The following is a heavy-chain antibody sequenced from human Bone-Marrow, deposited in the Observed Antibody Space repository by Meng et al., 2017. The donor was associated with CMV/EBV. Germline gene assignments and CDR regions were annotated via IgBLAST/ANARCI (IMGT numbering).Heavy chain of an antibody. CDR1: GGSISGYY. J-gene: IGHJ4*02. V-gene: IGHV4-34*01. D-gene: IGHD3-3*01. Sequence: GSLRLSCAVSGGSISGYYWSWIRQPPGKGLEWIGEINHSGSTNYNPSLKSRVTISVDTSKNQFSLKLSSVTAADTAVYYCARDRGLYYDFWGGYWRYFDYWGQGTLVTVSS. CDR2: INHSGST. CDR3: ARDRGLYYDFWGGYWRYFDY.